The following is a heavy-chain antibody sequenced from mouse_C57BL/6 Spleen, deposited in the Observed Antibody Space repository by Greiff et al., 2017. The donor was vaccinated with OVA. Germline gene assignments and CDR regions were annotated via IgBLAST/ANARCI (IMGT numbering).Heavy chain of an antibody. CDR3: ASGGWFLYYFDY. CDR2: INPSNGGN. V-gene: IGHV1-53*01. J-gene: IGHJ2*01. Sequence: VQLQQPGTELVKPGASVKLSCKASGYTFTSYWMHWVKQRPGQGLEWIGNINPSNGGNKYNEKFKSKATLTVDKSSRKAYMQLSSLTSEDSAVSYCASGGWFLYYFDYWGQGTTLTVSS. D-gene: IGHD2-3*01. CDR1: GYTFTSYW.